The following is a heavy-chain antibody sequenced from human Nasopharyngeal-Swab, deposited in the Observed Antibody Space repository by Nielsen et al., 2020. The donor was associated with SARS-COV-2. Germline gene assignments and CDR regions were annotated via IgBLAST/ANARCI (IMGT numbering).Heavy chain of an antibody. J-gene: IGHJ4*02. CDR2: IKPDGSDN. D-gene: IGHD4-17*01. V-gene: IGHV3-7*01. CDR3: VRDVIATVTTPPDY. CDR1: GFTFSTYW. Sequence: GESLKISCEASGFTFSTYWMSWVRQAPGKGLEWLANIKPDGSDNYHVDSVKGRFTISRDNAKHSLYLQMNTLRAEDTAVYYCVRDVIATVTTPPDYWGQGTLVTVS.